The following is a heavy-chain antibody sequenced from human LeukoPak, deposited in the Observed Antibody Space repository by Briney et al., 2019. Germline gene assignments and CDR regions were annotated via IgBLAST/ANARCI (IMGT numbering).Heavy chain of an antibody. D-gene: IGHD2-15*01. V-gene: IGHV3-74*01. CDR2: INGDETST. J-gene: IGHJ5*02. CDR3: AKDPYNVAVANTNGWFDP. Sequence: AGTLRLSCVASGFTFSSYWMHWVRQAPGKGLVWVSRINGDETSTDYADSVKGRFTVSRDNAKNTLYLQMNSLRADDTALHFCAKDPYNVAVANTNGWFDPWGQGTLVTVSS. CDR1: GFTFSSYW.